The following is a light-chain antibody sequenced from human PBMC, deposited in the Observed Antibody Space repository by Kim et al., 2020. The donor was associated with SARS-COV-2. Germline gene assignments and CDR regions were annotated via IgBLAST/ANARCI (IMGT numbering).Light chain of an antibody. V-gene: IGKV3D-15*01. J-gene: IGKJ5*01. Sequence: QRATHSGRPSHSVSGTSAWYQQKPGQAPRLRIYRASHRAPGLPARLRGSGSGTEFTLTISSLQSEDFAVYYCQQYNNWITFGQGTPLE. CDR1: HSVSGT. CDR3: QQYNNWIT. CDR2: RAS.